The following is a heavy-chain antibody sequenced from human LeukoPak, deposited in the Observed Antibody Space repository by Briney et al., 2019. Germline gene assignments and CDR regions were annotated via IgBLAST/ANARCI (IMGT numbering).Heavy chain of an antibody. CDR1: GGTFSSYA. Sequence: SVKVSCKASGGTFSSYAISWVRQAPGQGLEWMGGIIPIFGTANYAQKFQGRVTITADKSTSTAYMELSSLRSEDTAVYYCARVGAPCSGGSCYRYYGMDVWGQGTTVTVSS. V-gene: IGHV1-69*06. J-gene: IGHJ6*02. D-gene: IGHD2-15*01. CDR2: IIPIFGTA. CDR3: ARVGAPCSGGSCYRYYGMDV.